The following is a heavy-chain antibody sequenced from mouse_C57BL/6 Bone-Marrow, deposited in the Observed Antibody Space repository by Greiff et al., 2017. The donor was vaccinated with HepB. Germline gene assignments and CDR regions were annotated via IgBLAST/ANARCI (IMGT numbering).Heavy chain of an antibody. V-gene: IGHV5-17*01. Sequence: EVKLVESGGGLVKPGGSLKLSCAASGFTFSDYGMHWVRQAPEKGLEWVAYISSGSSTIYYADTVKGRFTISRDNAKNTLFLQMTSLRSEDTAMYYCARGGNRPYYAMDYWGQGTSVTVSS. D-gene: IGHD2-1*01. J-gene: IGHJ4*01. CDR3: ARGGNRPYYAMDY. CDR1: GFTFSDYG. CDR2: ISSGSSTI.